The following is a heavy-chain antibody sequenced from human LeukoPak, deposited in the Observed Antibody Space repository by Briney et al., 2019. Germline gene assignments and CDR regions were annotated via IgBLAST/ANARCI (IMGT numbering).Heavy chain of an antibody. CDR3: ARPAIRGIDFSNPEFDP. V-gene: IGHV3-48*01. CDR1: RFTLSDHH. Sequence: QSGGSLRLSCATSRFTLSDHHMDWVRQAPGKGLEWVSYITSSSSTMFYADSVKGRFTISRDNAENSMYLQMNNLRVEDTAVYYCARPAIRGIDFSNPEFDPWGQGTLVTVSS. CDR2: ITSSSSTM. D-gene: IGHD4-11*01. J-gene: IGHJ5*02.